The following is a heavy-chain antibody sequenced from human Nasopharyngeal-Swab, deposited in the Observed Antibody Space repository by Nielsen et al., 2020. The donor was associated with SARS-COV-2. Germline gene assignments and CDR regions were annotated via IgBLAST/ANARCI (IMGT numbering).Heavy chain of an antibody. CDR3: ARANLGYYYGSGSYAFDI. CDR2: IGTAGDT. J-gene: IGHJ3*02. D-gene: IGHD3-10*01. V-gene: IGHV3-13*01. CDR1: GFTFSSYD. Sequence: GGSLRLSCAASGFTFSSYDMHWVRQATGKGLEWVSAIGTAGDTYYPGSVKGRFTISRENAKNSLYLQMNSLRAGDTAVYYYARANLGYYYGSGSYAFDIWGQGTMVTVSS.